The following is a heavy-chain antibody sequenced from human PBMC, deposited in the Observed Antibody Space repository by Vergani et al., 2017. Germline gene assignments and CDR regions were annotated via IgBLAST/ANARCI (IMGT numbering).Heavy chain of an antibody. CDR3: ARRRDGYNYFFDY. J-gene: IGHJ4*02. Sequence: EVQLLESGGGLVQPGGSLRLSCAASGFTSSNYAMSWVRQAPGKGLEWVSAISGSGGSTYYAHSVKGRFSISRDNSMNTVYLLMNSMRAEDTAAYYCARRRDGYNYFFDYWGQGTLVTVSS. V-gene: IGHV3-23*01. D-gene: IGHD5-24*01. CDR2: ISGSGGST. CDR1: GFTSSNYA.